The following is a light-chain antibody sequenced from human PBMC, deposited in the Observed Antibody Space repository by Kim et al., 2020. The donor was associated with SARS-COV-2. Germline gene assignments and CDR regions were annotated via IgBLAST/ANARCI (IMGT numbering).Light chain of an antibody. Sequence: SPGERPTLPGRASQSVPSDHLAWDQQKPGEAPRLLISGASVRATGIPDRFAGSGSGTDFTLTISRLEPEDFAVYFCQQYGTSLLTFGGGTKVDIK. CDR2: GAS. V-gene: IGKV3-20*01. J-gene: IGKJ4*01. CDR3: QQYGTSLLT. CDR1: QSVPSDH.